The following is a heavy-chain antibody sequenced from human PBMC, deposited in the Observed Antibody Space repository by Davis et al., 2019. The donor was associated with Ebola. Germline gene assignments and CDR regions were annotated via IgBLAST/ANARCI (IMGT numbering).Heavy chain of an antibody. J-gene: IGHJ4*02. CDR3: AKDLGASISSWSLFDY. CDR2: ISWNSGSI. D-gene: IGHD6-13*01. Sequence: SLKISCAASGFTFDDYAVHWVRQAPGKGLEWVSGISWNSGSIGYADSVKGRFTISRDNAKNSLYLQMNSLRAEDTALYYCAKDLGASISSWSLFDYWGQGTLVTVSS. V-gene: IGHV3-9*01. CDR1: GFTFDDYA.